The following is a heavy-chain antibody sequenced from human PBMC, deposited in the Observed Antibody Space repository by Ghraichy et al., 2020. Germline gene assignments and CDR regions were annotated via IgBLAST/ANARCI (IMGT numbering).Heavy chain of an antibody. CDR1: GGSFSGYY. V-gene: IGHV4-34*01. CDR2: INHSGST. D-gene: IGHD3-10*01. J-gene: IGHJ4*02. Sequence: SETLSLTCAVYGGSFSGYYWSWIRQPPGKGLEWIGEINHSGSTNYNPSLKSRVTISVDTSKNQFSLKLSSVTAADTAVYYCARGRRWFGEFREAPIPYDYWGQGTLVTVSS. CDR3: ARGRRWFGEFREAPIPYDY.